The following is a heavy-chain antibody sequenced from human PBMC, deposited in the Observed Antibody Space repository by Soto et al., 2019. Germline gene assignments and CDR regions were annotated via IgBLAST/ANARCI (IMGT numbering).Heavy chain of an antibody. CDR3: ARDFHVRLGITYYYYMDV. CDR2: INQDGSEI. CDR1: GFTFRSYW. J-gene: IGHJ6*03. D-gene: IGHD7-27*01. Sequence: EVQLVESGGGLVQPGGSLRLSCAASGFTFRSYWMSWVRQAPGKGLEWVANINQDGSEIYYVDSVEGRFSISRDDAENSLYLLMNSLRAEDTAVYNCARDFHVRLGITYYYYMDVWGTGTTVTVSS. V-gene: IGHV3-7*01.